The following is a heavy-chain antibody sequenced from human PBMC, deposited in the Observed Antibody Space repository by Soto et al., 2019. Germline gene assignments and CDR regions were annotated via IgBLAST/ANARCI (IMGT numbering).Heavy chain of an antibody. CDR2: INSDWSST. CDR3: ARARTIGYCSGGSCVSYYSYGMDV. V-gene: IGHV3-74*01. Sequence: EVQLVESGGGLVQPGGSLRLSCAASGFTFSSYWMHWVRQAPGKGLVWVSRINSDWSSTSYADSVKGRFTISRDNAKNMVYLQMNSLRAEDTAVYYCARARTIGYCSGGSCVSYYSYGMDVWGQGTTVTVSS. J-gene: IGHJ6*02. D-gene: IGHD2-15*01. CDR1: GFTFSSYW.